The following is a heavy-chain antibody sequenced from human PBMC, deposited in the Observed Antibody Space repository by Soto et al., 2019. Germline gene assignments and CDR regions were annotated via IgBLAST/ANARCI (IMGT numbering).Heavy chain of an antibody. CDR2: IYYSGST. Sequence: QVQLQESGPGLVKPSQTLSLTCTVSGGSISSGGYYWSWIRQHPGKGLEWIGYIYYSGSTHYNPSLTIRXXIXVGXSKNQFSLKLSSVTAADTAVYYCASLHGTAMFMDVWGQGTTVTVSS. CDR1: GGSISSGGYY. CDR3: ASLHGTAMFMDV. V-gene: IGHV4-31*03. J-gene: IGHJ6*02. D-gene: IGHD5-18*01.